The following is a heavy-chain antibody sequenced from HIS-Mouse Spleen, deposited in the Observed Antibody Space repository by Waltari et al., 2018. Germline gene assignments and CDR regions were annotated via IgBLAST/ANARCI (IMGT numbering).Heavy chain of an antibody. D-gene: IGHD6-13*01. CDR3: ARDAPSSWYYYYYGMDV. V-gene: IGHV3-30-3*01. CDR1: GFTFSSYA. Sequence: LSCAASGFTFSSYAMHWVRQAPGKGLEWVAVISYDGSNKYYADSVKGRFTISRDNSKNTLYLQMNSLRAEDTAVYYCARDAPSSWYYYYYGMDVWGQGTTVTVSS. J-gene: IGHJ6*02. CDR2: ISYDGSNK.